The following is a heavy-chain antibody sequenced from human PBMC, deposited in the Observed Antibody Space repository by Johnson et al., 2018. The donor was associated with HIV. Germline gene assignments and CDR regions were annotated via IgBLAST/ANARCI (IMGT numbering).Heavy chain of an antibody. CDR1: GFTFSSYA. V-gene: IGHV3-7*01. D-gene: IGHD1-20*01. Sequence: EKLVESGGGVVQPGRSLRLSCAASGFTFSSYAMHWVRQAPGKGLEWVANIKQDGSEKYYVDSVKGRFTISRDNAKNSLYLQMNSLRAEDTAVYYCASADYNWVSPGAFDIWGQGTTVTVSS. CDR2: IKQDGSEK. CDR3: ASADYNWVSPGAFDI. J-gene: IGHJ3*02.